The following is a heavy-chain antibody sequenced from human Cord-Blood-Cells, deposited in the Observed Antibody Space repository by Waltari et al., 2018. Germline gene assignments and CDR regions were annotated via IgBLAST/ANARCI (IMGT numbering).Heavy chain of an antibody. J-gene: IGHJ3*02. V-gene: IGHV1-2*04. CDR2: NKPNSGGT. Sequence: QVQLVQSGAEVKKPGASVKVSCKASGYTFTGYYMHWVRQAPGQGLEWMGWNKPNSGGTNYAQRFQGWVTMTSDTSISTAYMELSRLRSDDTAVYYCARGSGSYYAFDIWGQGTMVTVSS. CDR1: GYTFTGYY. CDR3: ARGSGSYYAFDI. D-gene: IGHD3-10*01.